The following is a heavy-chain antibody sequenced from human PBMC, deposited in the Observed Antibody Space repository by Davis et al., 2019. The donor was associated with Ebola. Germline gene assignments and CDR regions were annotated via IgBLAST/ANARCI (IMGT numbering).Heavy chain of an antibody. CDR3: AKDNRNIWSEV. CDR2: GTSADT. J-gene: IGHJ3*01. CDR1: GFSVSDKY. V-gene: IGHV3-23*01. Sequence: GESLKISCAASGFSVSDKYMSWVRQAPGKGLEWVSTYGTSADTYYADSVKGRFTISRDNSKNTLYLQMNGLRVEDTAIYYCAKDNRNIWSEVWGQGTMVTVSS. D-gene: IGHD2/OR15-2a*01.